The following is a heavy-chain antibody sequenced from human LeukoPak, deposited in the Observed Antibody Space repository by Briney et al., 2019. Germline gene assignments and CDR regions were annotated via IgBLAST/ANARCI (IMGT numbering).Heavy chain of an antibody. Sequence: ASVKVSFTASGGTFSSYAISWVRQAPGQGLEWMGGIIPIFGTANYAQKFQGRVTITADESTSTAYMELSSLRSEDTAVYYCARSDYGDGPFDYWGQGTLVTVSS. CDR1: GGTFSSYA. J-gene: IGHJ4*02. CDR3: ARSDYGDGPFDY. V-gene: IGHV1-69*13. D-gene: IGHD4-17*01. CDR2: IIPIFGTA.